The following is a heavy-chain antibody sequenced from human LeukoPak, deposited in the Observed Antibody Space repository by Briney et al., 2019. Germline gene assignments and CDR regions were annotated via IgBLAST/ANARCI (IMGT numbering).Heavy chain of an antibody. CDR1: GGSISSGSYY. D-gene: IGHD1-26*01. Sequence: SQTLSLTCTVSGGSISSGSYYWSWIRQPAGKGLEWIGRIHTSGSTNYNPSLKSRVTISVDTSKNQFSLKLSSVTAADTAVYYCARERWELPYYNYYMDVWGKGTTVTISS. CDR3: ARERWELPYYNYYMDV. V-gene: IGHV4-61*02. J-gene: IGHJ6*03. CDR2: IHTSGST.